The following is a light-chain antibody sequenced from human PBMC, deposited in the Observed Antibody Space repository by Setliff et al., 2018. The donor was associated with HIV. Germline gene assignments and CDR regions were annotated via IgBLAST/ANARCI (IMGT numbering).Light chain of an antibody. CDR1: SSDVGRYNY. Sequence: QSALPQPASVSGSPGQSITISFTGTSSDVGRYNYVSWYQQHPGKAPKLLIYEISNRPSGVSNRFSGSKSGNTASLTISGLQADDEADYYCSSFTSSTPFVFGTGTKVTVL. CDR2: EIS. V-gene: IGLV2-14*01. J-gene: IGLJ1*01. CDR3: SSFTSSTPFV.